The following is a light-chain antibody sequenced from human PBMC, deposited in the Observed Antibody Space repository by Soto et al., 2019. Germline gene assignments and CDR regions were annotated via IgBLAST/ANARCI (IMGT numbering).Light chain of an antibody. CDR1: QSVSSS. J-gene: IGKJ1*01. V-gene: IGKV3-15*01. CDR3: QQYIDWPPGT. Sequence: EIVVTQSPATLSVSPGERVTLSCRASQSVSSSLAWYQQRPGQAPRLLIYDTSTRAAGISARFSGSGSGTVFTLTISSLQSEDFAVYYCQQYIDWPPGTFGQGTAVEIK. CDR2: DTS.